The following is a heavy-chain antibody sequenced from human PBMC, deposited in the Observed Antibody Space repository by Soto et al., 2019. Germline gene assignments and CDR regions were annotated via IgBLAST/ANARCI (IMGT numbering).Heavy chain of an antibody. V-gene: IGHV1-69*01. CDR2: VIPMSGAT. Sequence: QEQLVQSGAEVKKPGSSVQVSCKASGGTFINQPITWVRKAPGQGLEWMGGVIPMSGATHYSQKFQGRVTITADESRSTSSMELSSLYSEDTALYYCARVFYGYYYYSPDVWGQGTTVTVS. CDR1: GGTFINQP. J-gene: IGHJ6*02. CDR3: ARVFYGYYYYSPDV. D-gene: IGHD3-16*01.